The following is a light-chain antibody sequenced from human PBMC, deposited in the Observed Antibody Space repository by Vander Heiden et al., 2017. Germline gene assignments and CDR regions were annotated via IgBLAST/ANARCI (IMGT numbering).Light chain of an antibody. CDR3: GTWDSSLSSWV. J-gene: IGLJ3*02. CDR1: TSNIGNNY. CDR2: ENN. V-gene: IGLV1-51*02. Sequence: QSVFTQPPSVSAAPGQKVTISCSGSTSNIGNNYVSWYQQLPGTGPKLLIYENNKRPSGIPDRFSGSKSGTSATLGITGLQTGDEADYYCGTWDSSLSSWVFGGGTKLTVL.